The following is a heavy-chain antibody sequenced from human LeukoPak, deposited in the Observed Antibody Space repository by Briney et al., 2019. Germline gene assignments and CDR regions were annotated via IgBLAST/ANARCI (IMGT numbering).Heavy chain of an antibody. D-gene: IGHD2-2*01. CDR2: IIPIFGTA. CDR3: ARTPIVVVPAEPYYFDY. CDR1: GGTFSSYD. J-gene: IGHJ4*02. Sequence: SVKVSCKASGGTFSSYDISWVREAPGQGLEWMGGIIPIFGTANYAQKFQGRVTITADKSTSTAYMELSSLRSEDTAVYYCARTPIVVVPAEPYYFDYWGQGTLVTVSS. V-gene: IGHV1-69*06.